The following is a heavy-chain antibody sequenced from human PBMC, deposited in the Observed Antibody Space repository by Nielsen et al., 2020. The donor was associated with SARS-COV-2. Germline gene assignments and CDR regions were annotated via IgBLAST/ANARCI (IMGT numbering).Heavy chain of an antibody. CDR3: AKGGHPEYSSGLVPGY. CDR2: ISSNGGST. CDR1: GFTFSSYA. V-gene: IGHV3-64D*09. Sequence: GESLKISCSASGFTFSSYAMHWVRQAPGKGLEYVSAISSNGGSTYYADSVKGRFTISRDNSKNTLYLQMSSLRAEDTAVYYCAKGGHPEYSSGLVPGYWGQGTLVTVSS. J-gene: IGHJ4*02. D-gene: IGHD6-19*01.